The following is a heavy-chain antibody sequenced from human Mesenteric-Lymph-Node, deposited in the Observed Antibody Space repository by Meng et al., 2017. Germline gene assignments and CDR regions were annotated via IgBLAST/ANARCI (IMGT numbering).Heavy chain of an antibody. J-gene: IGHJ4*02. CDR2: ITSSDDT. Sequence: VHLVQVGGGVVQPGRSLRLSCAASGFTFRNFAMSWVRQSPGKGLECVSIITSSDDTYYLDSVKGRFTVSRDNSKNTLHLQMDSLSAEDTAVYYCAKNFNFDDWGRGTLVTVSS. CDR3: AKNFNFDD. V-gene: IGHV3-23*04. CDR1: GFTFRNFA.